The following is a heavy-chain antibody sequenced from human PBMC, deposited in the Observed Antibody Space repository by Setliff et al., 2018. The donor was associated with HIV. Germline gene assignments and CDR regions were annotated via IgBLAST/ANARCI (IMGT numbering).Heavy chain of an antibody. CDR2: ISSSGTT. J-gene: IGHJ4*02. V-gene: IGHV4-4*09. D-gene: IGHD2-15*01. Sequence: PSETLSLTCDVSGDSFSNYDWTWIRQPPGKALQWIGYISSSGTTNYNPSLRSRVTISIETSNTRFFLWLRSVTAADTATYFCARLGRAIDDGGSSLRLDFWGQGMLVTVSS. CDR3: ARLGRAIDDGGSSLRLDF. CDR1: GDSFSNYD.